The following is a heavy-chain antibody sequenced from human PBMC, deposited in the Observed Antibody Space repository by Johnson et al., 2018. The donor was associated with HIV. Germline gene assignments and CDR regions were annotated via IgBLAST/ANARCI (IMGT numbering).Heavy chain of an antibody. CDR1: GFTFSSYG. V-gene: IGHV3-30*02. Sequence: QVQLVESGGGVVQPGGSLRLSCAASGFTFSSYGMHWVRQAPGKGLECVAFTRYDGSNKYYADSVKGRFTISRDTSKSTVYLQLSSLRVEDTAVYYCAKDPNSSSWLRDAFDVWGHGTMVTVSS. CDR2: TRYDGSNK. D-gene: IGHD6-13*01. CDR3: AKDPNSSSWLRDAFDV. J-gene: IGHJ3*01.